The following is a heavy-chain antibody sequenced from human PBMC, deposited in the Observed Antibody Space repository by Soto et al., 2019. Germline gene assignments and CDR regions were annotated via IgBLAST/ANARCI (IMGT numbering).Heavy chain of an antibody. Sequence: PGGSLRVSCAASGFNFRNYAMSWVRQDPGRRLEWVSAISGRDGSTYYADAVKGRFTISRDNSKNPPYLQMSGLRAEYTAINYSAKHKEYINSWWLLYAYWGQGTLVTVTS. CDR2: ISGRDGST. CDR3: AKHKEYINSWWLLYAY. V-gene: IGHV3-23*01. CDR1: GFNFRNYA. J-gene: IGHJ4*02. D-gene: IGHD6-6*01.